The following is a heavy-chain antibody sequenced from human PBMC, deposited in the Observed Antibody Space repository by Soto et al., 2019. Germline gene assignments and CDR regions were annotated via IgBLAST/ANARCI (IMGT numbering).Heavy chain of an antibody. J-gene: IGHJ6*02. CDR2: IRSKPNSYAT. CDR1: GFTFSGSA. CDR3: TTMRDIAPYGMDV. Sequence: EVQLVESGGGLVQPGGSLKLSCAASGFTFSGSAMHWVRQASGKGLEWVGRIRSKPNSYATAYGASVKGRFTISRDDSQDTAYLQMNSLKTEDTAVYYCTTMRDIAPYGMDVWGQGTTVTVSS. V-gene: IGHV3-73*02.